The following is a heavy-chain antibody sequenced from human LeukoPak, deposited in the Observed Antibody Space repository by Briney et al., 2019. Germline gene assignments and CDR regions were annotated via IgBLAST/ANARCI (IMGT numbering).Heavy chain of an antibody. D-gene: IGHD1-14*01. CDR2: MNPSSGYT. CDR1: GYPFTTYD. J-gene: IGHJ2*01. CDR3: ARISDHNWYFDL. Sequence: ASVKVSCMASGYPFTTYDINWVRKATGQGLEWMGWMNPSSGYTGYSQKFQGRVTMTRNTSITTAYMEPSSLRSEDTAVYYCARISDHNWYFDLWGRGTLVTVSS. V-gene: IGHV1-8*01.